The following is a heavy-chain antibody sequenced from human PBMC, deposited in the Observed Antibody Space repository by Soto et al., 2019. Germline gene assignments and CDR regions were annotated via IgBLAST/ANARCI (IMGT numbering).Heavy chain of an antibody. D-gene: IGHD3-22*01. V-gene: IGHV4-30-4*01. Sequence: QVQLQESGPGLVKPSQTLSLTCTVSGGSISSGDSYWSWIRQPPGRALEWIGYIYCSGSTYYTPSLKSRVTISVDTSKTQFSLKLSSVTAEDTAGYYCAGAAKTYYYDSRGYYYTFDIWGQGTMVTVSS. CDR3: AGAAKTYYYDSRGYYYTFDI. CDR2: IYCSGST. J-gene: IGHJ3*02. CDR1: GGSISSGDSY.